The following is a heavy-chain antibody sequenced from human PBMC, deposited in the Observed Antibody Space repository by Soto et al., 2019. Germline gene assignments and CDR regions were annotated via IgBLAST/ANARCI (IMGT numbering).Heavy chain of an antibody. D-gene: IGHD1-26*01. J-gene: IGHJ4*01. CDR3: TTDSRTTLPEIRFDY. CDR1: GFTFSAYV. CDR2: VKSKADGGSG. V-gene: IGHV3-15*07. Sequence: GGSLRLSCAASGFTFSAYVMHWVRQVPGKGLEWVGRVKSKADGGSGDYAAPVKGRFVVSRDDSKDIVYLQMNSLKIEDTGVYYCTTDSRTTLPEIRFDYWGHGTQVTVSS.